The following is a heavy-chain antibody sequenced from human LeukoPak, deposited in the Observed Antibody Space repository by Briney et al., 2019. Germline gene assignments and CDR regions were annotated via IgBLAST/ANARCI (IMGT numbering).Heavy chain of an antibody. CDR2: INHSGST. Sequence: PPETLSLTCAVYGGSFSGYYWSWIRQPPGKGLEWIGEINHSGSTNYNPSLKSRVTISVDTSKNQFSLKLSSVTAADTAVYYCAAGYYGYMDVWGKGTTVTISS. D-gene: IGHD4-17*01. CDR1: GGSFSGYY. V-gene: IGHV4-34*01. CDR3: AAGYYGYMDV. J-gene: IGHJ6*03.